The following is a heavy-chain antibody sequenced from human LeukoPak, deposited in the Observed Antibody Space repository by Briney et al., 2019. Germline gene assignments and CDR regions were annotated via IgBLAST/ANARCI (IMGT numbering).Heavy chain of an antibody. V-gene: IGHV3-7*03. J-gene: IGHJ4*02. D-gene: IGHD6-13*01. CDR1: GFIFSNYW. CDR2: IKQDGSDK. Sequence: GGSLRLSCVASGFIFSNYWMTWVRQAPGKGLEWVANIKQDGSDKYYMDSVKGRFTISRDDAKNSLYLQMNSLRAEDTAVYYCAKDSGWFRFDYWGQGTLVTVSS. CDR3: AKDSGWFRFDY.